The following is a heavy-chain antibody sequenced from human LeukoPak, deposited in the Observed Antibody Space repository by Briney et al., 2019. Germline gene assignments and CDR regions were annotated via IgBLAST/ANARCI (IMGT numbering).Heavy chain of an antibody. CDR2: IYTSGST. CDR3: ARDFKGDYYYYYMDV. CDR1: GGSISSGSCY. J-gene: IGHJ6*03. Sequence: SETLSLTCTVSGGSISSGSCYWSWIRQPAGKGLEWIGRIYTSGSTNYNPSLKSRVTISVDTSKNQFSLKLSSVTAADTAVYYCARDFKGDYYYYYMDVWGKGTTVTVSS. V-gene: IGHV4-61*02.